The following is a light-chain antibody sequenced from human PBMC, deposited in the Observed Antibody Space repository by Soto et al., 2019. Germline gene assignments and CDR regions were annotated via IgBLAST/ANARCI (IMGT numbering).Light chain of an antibody. CDR3: QHYGASPGA. Sequence: EVVLTQSPGTLSLSPGERGALSCRASQTISRNAVAWYQHRPGQAPTLLIYDVSSRATGIPDRFSGSGSRTDFTLTISRLEPEDFAVYYCQHYGASPGAFGPGTKVDIK. J-gene: IGKJ3*01. CDR1: QTISRNA. V-gene: IGKV3-20*01. CDR2: DVS.